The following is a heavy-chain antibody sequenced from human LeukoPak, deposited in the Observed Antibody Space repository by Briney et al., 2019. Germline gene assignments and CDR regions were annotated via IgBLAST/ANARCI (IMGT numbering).Heavy chain of an antibody. J-gene: IGHJ4*02. CDR1: GYTFTSYA. CDR2: INAGNGNT. V-gene: IGHV1-3*01. Sequence: ASVKVSCKASGYTFTSYAMHWVRQAPGQRLEWMGWINAGNGNTKYSQKFQGRVTITRDTSASTAYMELSSLRSEDTAVYYCARDQSGIGERATAFDYWGQGTLVTVSS. CDR3: ARDQSGIGERATAFDY. D-gene: IGHD5-24*01.